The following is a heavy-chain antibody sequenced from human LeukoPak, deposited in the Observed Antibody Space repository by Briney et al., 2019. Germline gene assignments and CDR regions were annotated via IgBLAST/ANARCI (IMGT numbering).Heavy chain of an antibody. CDR1: GFTFSSYE. CDR2: INSVGSST. Sequence: GGSLRLSCAASGFTFSSYEMNWVRQAPGKGLVWVSGINSVGSSTDYADSVRGRFTISRDNARNTLHLHMNSLRAEDTAVYYCARVRGSEFDPWGQGTLVIVSS. D-gene: IGHD3-10*01. V-gene: IGHV3-74*01. J-gene: IGHJ5*02. CDR3: ARVRGSEFDP.